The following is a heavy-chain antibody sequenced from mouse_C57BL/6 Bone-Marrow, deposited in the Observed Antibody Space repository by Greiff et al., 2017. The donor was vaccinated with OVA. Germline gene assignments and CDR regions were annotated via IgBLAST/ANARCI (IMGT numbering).Heavy chain of an antibody. Sequence: QVQLQQPGAELVMPGASVKLSCKASGYTFTSYWMHWVKQRPGQGLEWIGEIDPSDSYTNYNQKFKGKSTLTVDKSSSTAYMQLSSLTSEDSAVYYCARDDYYGSGYGYFDVWGTGTTVTVSA. CDR2: IDPSDSYT. CDR3: ARDDYYGSGYGYFDV. V-gene: IGHV1-69*01. CDR1: GYTFTSYW. D-gene: IGHD1-1*01. J-gene: IGHJ1*03.